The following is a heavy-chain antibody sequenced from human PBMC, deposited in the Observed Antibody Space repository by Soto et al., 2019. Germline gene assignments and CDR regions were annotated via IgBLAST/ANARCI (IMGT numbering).Heavy chain of an antibody. D-gene: IGHD2-15*01. V-gene: IGHV1-69*02. CDR3: AYCSGGSCYHSPWFDP. CDR2: IIPILGIA. Sequence: QVQLMQSGAEVKKPGSSVKVSCKASGGTFSSYTISWVRQAPGQGLEWMGRIIPILGIANYAQKFQGRVTITADKSTSTAYMELSSLRSEDTAVYYCAYCSGGSCYHSPWFDPWGQGTLVTVSS. CDR1: GGTFSSYT. J-gene: IGHJ5*02.